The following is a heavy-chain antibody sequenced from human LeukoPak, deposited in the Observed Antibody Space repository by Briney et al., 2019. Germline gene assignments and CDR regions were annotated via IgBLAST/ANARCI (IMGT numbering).Heavy chain of an antibody. V-gene: IGHV3-33*03. CDR3: ASATPSYGGNSGRCEC. D-gene: IGHD4-23*01. J-gene: IGHJ4*02. Sequence: PGGSLRLSCSASGFTFGVYGMHWVRQVPGKGLEWVAVIWYDGGKKYYTDSVKDALKFPRNDTNTTLDSQINGLRAEGTAVYYCASATPSYGGNSGRCECWGRGTLATVSS. CDR1: GFTFGVYG. CDR2: IWYDGGKK.